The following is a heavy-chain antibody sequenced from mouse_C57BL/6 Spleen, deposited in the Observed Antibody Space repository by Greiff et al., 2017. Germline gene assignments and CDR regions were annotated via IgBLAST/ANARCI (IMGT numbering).Heavy chain of an antibody. CDR2: FYPGSGSI. J-gene: IGHJ4*01. V-gene: IGHV1-62-2*01. Sequence: VMLVESGAELVKPGASVKLSCKASGYTFTEYTIHWVKQRSGQGLEWIGWFYPGSGSIKYNEKFKDKATLTAAKSSSTVYMELSRLTSEDSAVYFCARHEGDGYFFYAMDYWGQGTSVTVSS. CDR1: GYTFTEYT. CDR3: ARHEGDGYFFYAMDY. D-gene: IGHD2-3*01.